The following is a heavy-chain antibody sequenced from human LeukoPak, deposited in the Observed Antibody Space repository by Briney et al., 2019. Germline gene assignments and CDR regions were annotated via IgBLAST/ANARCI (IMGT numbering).Heavy chain of an antibody. CDR2: IYYSGST. CDR3: ARASGGVKSAPTYFDY. J-gene: IGHJ4*02. V-gene: IGHV4-39*01. Sequence: SETLSLTCAVSGGYITSSSDFWGWIRQPPGKGMGRIGSIYYSGSTYYNPSLKSRVTISVDTSKNQFSLKLSSVTAADTAVYYCARASGGVKSAPTYFDYWGQGTLVTVSS. D-gene: IGHD3-10*01. CDR1: GGYITSSSDF.